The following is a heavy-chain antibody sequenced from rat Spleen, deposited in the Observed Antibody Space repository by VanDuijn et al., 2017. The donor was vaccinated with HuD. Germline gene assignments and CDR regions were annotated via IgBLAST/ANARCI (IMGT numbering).Heavy chain of an antibody. V-gene: IGHV4-2*01. D-gene: IGHD1-10*01. Sequence: EVKLVESGGGLVQPGRSLKLSCAASGFNFNDHWMGWVRQAPGKGLEWIGEINKDSRRINYSPFLKDKFTISRDNAQKTLYLQMSKLGSEDTAIYYCAKDNNWYFDFWGPGTMVTVSS. CDR1: GFNFNDHW. CDR2: INKDSRRI. CDR3: AKDNNWYFDF. J-gene: IGHJ1*01.